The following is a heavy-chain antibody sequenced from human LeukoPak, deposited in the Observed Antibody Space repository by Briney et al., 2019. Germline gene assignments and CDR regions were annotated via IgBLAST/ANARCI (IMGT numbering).Heavy chain of an antibody. CDR3: ARDPFYYDSRSFAAFDI. D-gene: IGHD3-10*01. CDR2: RREDGSDK. J-gene: IGHJ3*02. Sequence: GGSLRLTCEASGFTFSTYWMSWGCQAPGTGLERVANRREDGSDKYYGDSVKGRITISRDNAKNSLYLQMNSPSADDTAVYYCARDPFYYDSRSFAAFDIWGQGTMVTVSS. V-gene: IGHV3-7*01. CDR1: GFTFSTYW.